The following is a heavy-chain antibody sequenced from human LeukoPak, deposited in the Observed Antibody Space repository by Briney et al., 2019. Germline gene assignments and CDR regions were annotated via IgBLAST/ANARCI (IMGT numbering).Heavy chain of an antibody. CDR1: GGSFSGYY. J-gene: IGHJ3*02. CDR3: ARGRVGLDDFDI. CDR2: INHSGST. Sequence: PSETLSLTCAVYGGSFSGYYWSWIRQPPGKGLEWIGEINHSGSTNYNPSLKSRVTISVDTSKNQFSLKLSSVTAADTAVYYCARGRVGLDDFDIWGQGTMVTASS. V-gene: IGHV4-34*01. D-gene: IGHD2-15*01.